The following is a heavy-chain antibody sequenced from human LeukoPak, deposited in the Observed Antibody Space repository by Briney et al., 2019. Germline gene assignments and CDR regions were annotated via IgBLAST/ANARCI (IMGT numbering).Heavy chain of an antibody. J-gene: IGHJ1*01. CDR1: GFTFSSYA. Sequence: SLRLSCAASGFTFSSYAMSWVRQAPGKGLEWVSAISGSGGSTYYADSVKRRFTISRDNSRNTLYLQMNSLRAEDTAVYYCAKESGSYSEYFQHWGQGTLVTVSS. D-gene: IGHD1-26*01. CDR3: AKESGSYSEYFQH. CDR2: ISGSGGST. V-gene: IGHV3-23*01.